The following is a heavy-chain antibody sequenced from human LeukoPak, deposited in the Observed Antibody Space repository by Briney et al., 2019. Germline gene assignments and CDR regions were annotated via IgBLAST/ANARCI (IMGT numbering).Heavy chain of an antibody. Sequence: SETLSLTCAVYGGSFSGYYWSWIRQPPGKGLEWIGEINHSGSTNYNPSLKSRVTISVDTSKNQFSLKLSSVTAADTAVYYCAREDYYDSSGYWYFDYWGQGILVTVSS. CDR1: GGSFSGYY. D-gene: IGHD3-22*01. CDR3: AREDYYDSSGYWYFDY. CDR2: INHSGST. V-gene: IGHV4-34*01. J-gene: IGHJ4*02.